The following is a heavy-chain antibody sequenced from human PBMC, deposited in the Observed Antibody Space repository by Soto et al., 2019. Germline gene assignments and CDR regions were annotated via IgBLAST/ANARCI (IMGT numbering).Heavy chain of an antibody. CDR3: AKASESDYSGTYNWFDP. J-gene: IGHJ5*02. CDR2: IYSGGST. Sequence: GGSLRLSCAASGFTVSSNCMSWVRQAPGKGLEWVSVIYSGGSTYYADSVKGRFTISRDNSKNTLYLQMNSLRAEDTAVYYCAKASESDYSGTYNWFDPWGQGTLVTVSS. D-gene: IGHD4-4*01. V-gene: IGHV3-53*01. CDR1: GFTVSSNC.